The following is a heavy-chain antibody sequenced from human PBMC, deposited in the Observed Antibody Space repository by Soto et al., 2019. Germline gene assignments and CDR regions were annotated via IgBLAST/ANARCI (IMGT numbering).Heavy chain of an antibody. J-gene: IGHJ4*02. CDR1: GGSISSYY. V-gene: IGHV4-59*12. Sequence: PSETLSLTCTVSGGSISSYYWSWIRQPPGKGLEWIGYIYHSGSTYYNPSLKSRVTISVDRSKNQFSLKLSSVTAADTAVYYCARIAAAATNFDYWGQGTLVTVSS. D-gene: IGHD6-13*01. CDR3: ARIAAAATNFDY. CDR2: IYHSGST.